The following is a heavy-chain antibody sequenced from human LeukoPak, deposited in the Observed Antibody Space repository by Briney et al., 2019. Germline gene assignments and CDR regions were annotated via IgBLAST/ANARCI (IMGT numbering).Heavy chain of an antibody. CDR1: GFTFSNSG. D-gene: IGHD6-19*01. CDR2: ISSSGSSI. CDR3: ARDGGVAVAYDY. J-gene: IGHJ4*02. V-gene: IGHV3-48*04. Sequence: GGSLGLSCVGSGFTFSNSGMNWVRQVPGKGLEWVAFISSSGSSIYYADSVKGRFTISRDNAKKSLDLQMNSVRAEDTALYYCARDGGVAVAYDYWGQGTLVTVS.